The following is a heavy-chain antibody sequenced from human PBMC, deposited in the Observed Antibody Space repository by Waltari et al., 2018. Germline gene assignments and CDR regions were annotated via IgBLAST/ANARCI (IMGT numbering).Heavy chain of an antibody. D-gene: IGHD2-2*01. CDR2: IRYDGSDQ. Sequence: QVQLVESGGGVVQHGGSLRLSCEAPCFIFSNYDIHWVRQSPGKGLESVAFIRYDGSDQQYADSVKGRFTISRDNAKSSLYLQMNNLRPEDTALYYCAKDLGIVPAIDCWGRGALVIVSS. CDR3: AKDLGIVPAIDC. CDR1: CFIFSNYD. J-gene: IGHJ4*02. V-gene: IGHV3-30*02.